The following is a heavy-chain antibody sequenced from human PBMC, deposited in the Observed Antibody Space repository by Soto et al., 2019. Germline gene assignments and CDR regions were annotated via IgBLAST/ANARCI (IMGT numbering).Heavy chain of an antibody. CDR3: ARDDAIFGVVHAFDI. D-gene: IGHD3-3*01. CDR2: IYYSGST. J-gene: IGHJ3*02. CDR1: GGSISSSSYY. Sequence: SETLSLTCTVSGGSISSSSYYWGWVRQPPGEGLEWIGSIYYSGSTYYNPSLKSRVTISVDTSKNQFSLKLSSVTAADTAVYYCARDDAIFGVVHAFDIWGQGTMVTVSS. V-gene: IGHV4-39*02.